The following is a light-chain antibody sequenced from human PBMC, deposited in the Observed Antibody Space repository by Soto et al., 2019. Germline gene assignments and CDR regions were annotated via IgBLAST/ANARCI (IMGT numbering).Light chain of an antibody. Sequence: DIQMTQSPSTLSASVGDRVTITCRASQSISSWVAWHQQKPGEPPKVLIYDASRLKSGVPSRFSGSGSGTEFTLSISGLQPDDFATYFCQQYYTYPSTFGGGTKVDI. V-gene: IGKV1-5*01. J-gene: IGKJ4*01. CDR1: QSISSW. CDR2: DAS. CDR3: QQYYTYPST.